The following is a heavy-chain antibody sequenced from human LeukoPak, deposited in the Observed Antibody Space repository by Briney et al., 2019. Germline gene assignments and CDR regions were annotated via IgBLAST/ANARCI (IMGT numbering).Heavy chain of an antibody. Sequence: SETLSLTCTVSGGSISRYYWSWIRQPPGKGLEWIGYLYFSGGTNYNPSLKTRVTISVDMFKNQFSLNLSSVTTADTAVYYCASGSSIYGYWGQGTLVTVPS. CDR1: GGSISRYY. J-gene: IGHJ4*02. CDR3: ASGSSIYGY. V-gene: IGHV4-59*01. D-gene: IGHD6-6*01. CDR2: LYFSGGT.